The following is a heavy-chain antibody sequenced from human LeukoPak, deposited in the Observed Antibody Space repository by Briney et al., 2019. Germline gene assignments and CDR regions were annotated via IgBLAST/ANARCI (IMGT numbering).Heavy chain of an antibody. CDR2: IYYSGST. D-gene: IGHD6-25*01. CDR3: ARASSIAAFFDP. J-gene: IGHJ5*02. Sequence: SETLSLTCTVSGDFISSSSYYWGWIRQPPGKGLEWIGSIYYSGSTYYNPSLKSRVTISIDTSRNQFSLKLTSVTAADTAVYYCARASSIAAFFDPWGQGTLVTVSS. V-gene: IGHV4-39*07. CDR1: GDFISSSSYY.